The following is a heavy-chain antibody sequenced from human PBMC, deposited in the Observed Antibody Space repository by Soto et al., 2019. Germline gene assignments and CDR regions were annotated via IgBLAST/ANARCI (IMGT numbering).Heavy chain of an antibody. J-gene: IGHJ4*02. CDR3: ARGSTAMVFLGFFDY. Sequence: QVQLVQSGAEVKKPGSSVTVSCKASGGTFSSYAISGVRQVPGQGLEWMGGIIPIFGTANYAQKFKGRVKITADEPTSTAYMELSSLRSEDTGVYYCARGSTAMVFLGFFDYWGQGTLVTVSS. V-gene: IGHV1-69*01. CDR2: IIPIFGTA. CDR1: GGTFSSYA. D-gene: IGHD5-18*01.